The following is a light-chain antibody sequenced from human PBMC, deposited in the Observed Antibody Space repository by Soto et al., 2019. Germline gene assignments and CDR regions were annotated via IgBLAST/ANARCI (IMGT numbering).Light chain of an antibody. J-gene: IGLJ3*02. V-gene: IGLV1-36*01. Sequence: QSVMTQPPSVSAAPRQRVTISCSEPRSNIGNNAGNMYHKVPGKDTKLLNYYADMLPSGAYDRFSGSQCCSSASHTPGWLQSEDEGDYYCAAWDDSLHGWVFGGGTKVTVL. CDR1: RSNIGNNA. CDR3: AAWDDSLHGWV. CDR2: YAD.